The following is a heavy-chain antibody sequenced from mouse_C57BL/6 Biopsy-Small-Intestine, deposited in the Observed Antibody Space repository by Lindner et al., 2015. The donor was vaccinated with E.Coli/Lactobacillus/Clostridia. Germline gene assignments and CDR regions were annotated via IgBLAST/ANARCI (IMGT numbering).Heavy chain of an antibody. D-gene: IGHD1-1*01. CDR1: GFTFSDYG. J-gene: IGHJ1*03. V-gene: IGHV5-17*01. CDR3: TREDYGYTYGWYFDV. CDR2: ITTVSNTI. Sequence: VQLQESGGGLVKPGGSLKLSCAASGFTFSDYGVHWVRQAPEKGLEWVAFITTVSNTIYYADTVKGRFTISRDNAKNTLFLQMTSLRSEDTAMYYCTREDYGYTYGWYFDVWGTGTTVTVSS.